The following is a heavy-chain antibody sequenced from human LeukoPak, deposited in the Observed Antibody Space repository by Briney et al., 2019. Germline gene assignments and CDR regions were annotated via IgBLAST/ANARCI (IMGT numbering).Heavy chain of an antibody. CDR2: ISRDGDNE. D-gene: IGHD3-16*01. V-gene: IGHV3-30*07. CDR1: GFPFNTYA. J-gene: IGHJ5*02. CDR3: ARANDYVWGSYYNWFDP. Sequence: GGSLRLSCAASGFPFNTYAMHWVRQAPGKGLEWVALISRDGDNEYYADSVKGRFTISRDNAKNSLYLQMNSLRAEDTAVYYCARANDYVWGSYYNWFDPWGQGTLVTVSS.